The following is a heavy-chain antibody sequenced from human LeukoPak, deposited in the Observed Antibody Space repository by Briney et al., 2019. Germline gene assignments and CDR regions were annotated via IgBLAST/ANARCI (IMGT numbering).Heavy chain of an antibody. J-gene: IGHJ4*02. D-gene: IGHD2-21*01. Sequence: ASVKVSCKASGYTFTGYYMHWVRQAPGQGLEWMGWINPNSGGTKYAQKFQGRVTMTSDASISTAYMELSSLRSDDTAVYYGASRPDPHILYYFDYWGKGALVTVSS. CDR3: ASRPDPHILYYFDY. CDR2: INPNSGGT. V-gene: IGHV1-2*02. CDR1: GYTFTGYY.